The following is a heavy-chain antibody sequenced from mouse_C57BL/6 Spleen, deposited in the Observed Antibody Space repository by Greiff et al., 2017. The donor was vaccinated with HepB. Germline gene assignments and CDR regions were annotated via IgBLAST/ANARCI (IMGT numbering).Heavy chain of an antibody. Sequence: VQLQQSGPELVKPGASVKISCKASGYSFTGYYMNWVKQSPEKSLEWIGEINPSTGGTTYNQKFKAKATLTVDKSSSTAYMQLKSLTSEDSAVYYGARSELLRSYFDYWGQGTTLTVSS. V-gene: IGHV1-42*01. CDR2: INPSTGGT. CDR3: ARSELLRSYFDY. J-gene: IGHJ2*01. D-gene: IGHD1-1*01. CDR1: GYSFTGYY.